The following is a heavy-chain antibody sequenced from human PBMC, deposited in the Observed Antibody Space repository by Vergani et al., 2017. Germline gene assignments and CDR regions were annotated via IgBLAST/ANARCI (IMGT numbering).Heavy chain of an antibody. V-gene: IGHV5-51*01. CDR1: GYIFPSYW. J-gene: IGHJ4*02. CDR2: IYPGDSDT. CDR3: TRHVPCGDGACLHFDH. Sequence: EVQLVQSGAEVKKAGESLKISCEGAGYIFPSYWIGWVRQKPGKGLEWMGIIYPGDSDTRYSPSFQGQVTISADKSISTAYLQWSSLKASDTAIYYCTRHVPCGDGACLHFDHWGQGTQVTVSS. D-gene: IGHD2-21*01.